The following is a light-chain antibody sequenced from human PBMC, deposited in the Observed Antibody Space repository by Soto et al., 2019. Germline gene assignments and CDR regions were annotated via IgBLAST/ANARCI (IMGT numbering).Light chain of an antibody. CDR3: QQSYSTPRT. CDR2: AAS. CDR1: QSISSY. Sequence: GDRVTITCRASQSISSYLNWYQQKPGKAPKLLIYAASSLQSGVPSRFSGSGSGTDFTLTISSLQPEDFATYYCQQSYSTPRTFGQGTRLEIK. J-gene: IGKJ5*01. V-gene: IGKV1-39*01.